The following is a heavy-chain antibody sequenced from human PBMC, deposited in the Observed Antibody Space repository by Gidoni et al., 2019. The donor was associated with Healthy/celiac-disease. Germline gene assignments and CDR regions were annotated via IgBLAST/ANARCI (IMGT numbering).Heavy chain of an antibody. Sequence: EVQLVDPGGGLVKPGVSLGLPCAVSGFTFSTYSMNWVRQAPGKGLEWVSSISSSSSYIYYADSVKGRFTNSRDNAQNSLYLQMHSLRAEDTAVYYCAREGEINSDFWSSYPLDYWGKGTLVTVSS. V-gene: IGHV3-21*01. J-gene: IGHJ4*02. CDR2: ISSSSSYI. CDR3: AREGEINSDFWSSYPLDY. D-gene: IGHD3-3*01. CDR1: GFTFSTYS.